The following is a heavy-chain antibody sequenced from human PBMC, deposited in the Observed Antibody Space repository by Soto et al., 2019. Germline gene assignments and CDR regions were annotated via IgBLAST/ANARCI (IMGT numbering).Heavy chain of an antibody. J-gene: IGHJ4*02. D-gene: IGHD5-18*01. V-gene: IGHV3-30*18. Sequence: GGSLRLSCAASGFTFSSYGMHWVRQAPGKGLEWVAVISYDGSNKYYADSVKGRFTISRDNSKNTLYLQMNSLRAEDTAVYYCAKALSEGYSSDYWGQGTLVTVSS. CDR3: AKALSEGYSSDY. CDR2: ISYDGSNK. CDR1: GFTFSSYG.